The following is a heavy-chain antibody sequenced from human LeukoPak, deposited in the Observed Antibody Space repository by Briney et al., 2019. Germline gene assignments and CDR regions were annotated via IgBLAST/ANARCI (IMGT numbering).Heavy chain of an antibody. CDR1: RGSISGSIRSYY. Sequence: PSETLSLTCTVSRGSISGSIRSYYWSWLRQPPGKGLDWIGYISSSASVNDNPSLRSRVTISVDTSKNQFFLNLSSVSAADTAVYYCARIPLGYSGAYYFDYWGQGTLVTVSP. J-gene: IGHJ4*02. CDR3: ARIPLGYSGAYYFDY. V-gene: IGHV4-4*09. D-gene: IGHD5-12*01. CDR2: ISSSASV.